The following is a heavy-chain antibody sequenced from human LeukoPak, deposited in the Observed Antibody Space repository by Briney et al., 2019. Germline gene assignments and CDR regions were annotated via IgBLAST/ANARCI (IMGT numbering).Heavy chain of an antibody. Sequence: GGSLRLSCAASKFTFSSYWMSWVRQAPGKGLEWVANIKQDGSVQFYMDSLRGRFSVSRDNAKNSLYLQMNGLRVEDTAVYYCTRLQVAVAGPNWFDPWGQGTLVTVSS. CDR3: TRLQVAVAGPNWFDP. CDR2: IKQDGSVQ. D-gene: IGHD6-19*01. J-gene: IGHJ5*02. V-gene: IGHV3-7*01. CDR1: KFTFSSYW.